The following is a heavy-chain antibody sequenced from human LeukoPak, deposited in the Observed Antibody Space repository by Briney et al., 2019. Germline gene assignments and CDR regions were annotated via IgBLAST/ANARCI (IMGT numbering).Heavy chain of an antibody. J-gene: IGHJ4*02. CDR3: ARVINSGWLGELSD. V-gene: IGHV3-74*01. CDR2: INSDGSST. D-gene: IGHD6-19*01. Sequence: GGSLRLSCAASGSTFSTYWMHWVRQAPGKGLVWVSRINSDGSSTTYADSVKGRFTISRDNAKNTLYLQMNSLRAEDTAVYYCARVINSGWLGELSDWGQGTLVTVSS. CDR1: GSTFSTYW.